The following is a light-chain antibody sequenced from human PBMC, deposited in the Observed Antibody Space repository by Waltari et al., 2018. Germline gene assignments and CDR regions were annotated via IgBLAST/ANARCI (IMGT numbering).Light chain of an antibody. CDR1: QSVSSN. V-gene: IGKV3-15*01. CDR3: QQYNRWPPIT. Sequence: VVLTQSPATLSVSPGESAIISCRASQSVSSNLAWYQQKPGQAPRLLIYDASTRATSIPAKFRCSGSGTECTLTINSLQSEDSATYYCQQYNRWPPITFGQGTRLEIK. CDR2: DAS. J-gene: IGKJ5*01.